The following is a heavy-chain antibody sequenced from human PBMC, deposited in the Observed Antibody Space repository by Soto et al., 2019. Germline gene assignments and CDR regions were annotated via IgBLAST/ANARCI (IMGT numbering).Heavy chain of an antibody. Sequence: QVQLQESGPGLVKPSGTLSLTCAVSGGSISSSNWWSWVRQPPGKGLEWIGEIYHSGSTNYNPSRKSRVTIPVDMSKNQFSLKLSSVTAADTAVYYCASLYSGSGSFRNWFDPWGQGTLVTVSS. V-gene: IGHV4-4*02. CDR2: IYHSGST. J-gene: IGHJ5*02. CDR1: GGSISSSNW. CDR3: ASLYSGSGSFRNWFDP. D-gene: IGHD3-10*01.